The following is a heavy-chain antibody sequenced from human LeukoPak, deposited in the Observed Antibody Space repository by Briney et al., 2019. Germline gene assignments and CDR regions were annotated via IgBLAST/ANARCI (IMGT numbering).Heavy chain of an antibody. J-gene: IGHJ4*02. V-gene: IGHV1-69*05. D-gene: IGHD6-13*01. CDR2: IIPIFGTA. CDR1: GGTFSSYA. Sequence: SVKVSCKASGGTFSSYAISWVRQAPGQGLEWMGGIIPIFGTANYAQKFQGRVTITTDESTSTAYMELSSLRSEDTAVYYCARGIAAARSSDFDYGGQGTLVTVSS. CDR3: ARGIAAARSSDFDY.